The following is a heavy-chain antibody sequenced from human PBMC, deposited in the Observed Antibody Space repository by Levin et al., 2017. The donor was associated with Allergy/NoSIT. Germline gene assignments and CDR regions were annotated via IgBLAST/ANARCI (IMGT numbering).Heavy chain of an antibody. CDR2: IYYSGSA. J-gene: IGHJ5*02. D-gene: IGHD6-19*01. Sequence: SQTLSLTCTVSGGSVSSGDYYWSWIRQPPGKGLEWIGYIYYSGSAYYNPSLKSRVTISVDTSKNQFSLKLSSVTAADTAVYYCARGHSSGWYAPFDPWGQGTLVTVSS. CDR3: ARGHSSGWYAPFDP. CDR1: GGSVSSGDYY. V-gene: IGHV4-30-4*01.